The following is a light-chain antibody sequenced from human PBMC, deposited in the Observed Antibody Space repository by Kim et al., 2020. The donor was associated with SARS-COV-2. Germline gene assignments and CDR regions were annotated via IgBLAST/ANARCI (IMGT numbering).Light chain of an antibody. CDR3: QQYGSSPLT. CDR1: QTVTSPY. V-gene: IGKV3-20*01. J-gene: IGKJ4*01. CDR2: GIS. Sequence: SPGQRATLSCRASQTVTSPYFAWYQHRPGQALRLLIYGISTRATGIPDRFSGSGSETAFTLTISRLEPEDFAVYYCQQYGSSPLTFGGGTKVDIK.